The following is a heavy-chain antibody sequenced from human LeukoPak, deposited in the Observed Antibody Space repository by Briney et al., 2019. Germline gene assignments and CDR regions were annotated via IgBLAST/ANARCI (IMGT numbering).Heavy chain of an antibody. J-gene: IGHJ4*02. CDR3: ARRYCSSTSCYGENYFDY. CDR1: GYSFTSYW. V-gene: IGHV5-51*01. D-gene: IGHD2-2*01. CDR2: IYPGDSDT. Sequence: GESLKISCKGSGYSFTSYWIGWVRQMPGKGLEWMGIIYPGDSDTGYSPSFQGQVTISADKSISTAYLQWGSLKASDTAMYYCARRYCSSTSCYGENYFDYWGQGTLVTVSS.